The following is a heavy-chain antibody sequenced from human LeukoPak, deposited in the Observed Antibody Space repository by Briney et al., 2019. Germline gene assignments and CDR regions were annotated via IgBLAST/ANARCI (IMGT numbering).Heavy chain of an antibody. D-gene: IGHD3-10*01. CDR1: GFTFSSYG. Sequence: GGTLRLSCAASGFTFSSYGMSWVRQAPGKGLEWVSAISGSGGSTYYADSVKGRFTISRDNSKNTLYLQMNSLRAEDTAIYYCAKNIGGLDYWGQGTLVTVSS. CDR3: AKNIGGLDY. J-gene: IGHJ4*02. CDR2: ISGSGGST. V-gene: IGHV3-23*01.